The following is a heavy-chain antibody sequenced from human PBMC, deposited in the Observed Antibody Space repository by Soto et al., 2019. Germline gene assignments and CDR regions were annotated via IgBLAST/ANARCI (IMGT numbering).Heavy chain of an antibody. CDR3: ARDIVVVPAANQYYYYGMDV. Sequence: QVQLVQSGAEVKKPGASVKVSCKASGYTFTSYYMHWVRQAPGQGLEWMGIINPSGGSTSYAQKFQGRVTMTRDTSTSTVYMELSSLRSEDTAVYYCARDIVVVPAANQYYYYGMDVWGQGTTVTVSS. D-gene: IGHD2-2*01. V-gene: IGHV1-46*03. J-gene: IGHJ6*02. CDR1: GYTFTSYY. CDR2: INPSGGST.